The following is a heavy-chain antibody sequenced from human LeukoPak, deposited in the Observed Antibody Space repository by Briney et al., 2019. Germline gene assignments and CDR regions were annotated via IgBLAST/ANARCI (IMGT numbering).Heavy chain of an antibody. J-gene: IGHJ3*02. CDR2: IYYSGST. Sequence: SETLSLTCTVSGGSISSYYWSWIRQPPGKGLEWIGYIYYSGSTKYNPSLKSRVTISVDTSKNQFSLKLSSVTAADTAVYYCARVWGSAFDIWGQGTMVTVSS. V-gene: IGHV4-59*01. CDR3: ARVWGSAFDI. CDR1: GGSISSYY. D-gene: IGHD7-27*01.